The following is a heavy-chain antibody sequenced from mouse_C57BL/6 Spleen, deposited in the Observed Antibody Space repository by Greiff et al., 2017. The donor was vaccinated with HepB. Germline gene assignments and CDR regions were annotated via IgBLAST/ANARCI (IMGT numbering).Heavy chain of an antibody. Sequence: EVQRVESGAGLVKPGGSLKLSCAASGFTFSSYAMPWVRQTPEKRLEWVAYISSGGDYIYYADTVKGRFTISRDNARNTLYMHMSWLKSKDTAMYYCTRYLTVLASLGDYWGQGTSVTVSS. CDR2: ISSGGDYI. J-gene: IGHJ4*01. CDR1: GFTFSSYA. D-gene: IGHD1-1*01. CDR3: TRYLTVLASLGDY. V-gene: IGHV5-9-1*02.